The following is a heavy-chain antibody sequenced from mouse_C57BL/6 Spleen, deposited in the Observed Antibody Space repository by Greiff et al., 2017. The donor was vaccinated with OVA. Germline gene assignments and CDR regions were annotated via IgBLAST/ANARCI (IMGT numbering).Heavy chain of an antibody. V-gene: IGHV1-55*01. CDR1: GYTFTSYW. CDR2: IYPGSGST. Sequence: QVQLKQPGAELVKPGASVKMSCKASGYTFTSYWITWVKQRPGQGLEWIGDIYPGSGSTNYNEKFKSKATLTVDTSSSTAYMQLSSLTSEDSAVYYCARGLGLRRRDAMDYWGQGTSVTVSS. J-gene: IGHJ4*01. D-gene: IGHD2-4*01. CDR3: ARGLGLRRRDAMDY.